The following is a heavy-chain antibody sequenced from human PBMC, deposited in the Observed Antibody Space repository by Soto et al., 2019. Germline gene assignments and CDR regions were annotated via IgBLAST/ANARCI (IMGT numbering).Heavy chain of an antibody. CDR1: GGTFSSYA. J-gene: IGHJ6*02. CDR3: ARDNGGTVTIFGVVIGLHGMDV. V-gene: IGHV1-69*13. Sequence: PVKVSCNASGGTFSSYAISWVRQNPRQGLEWMGGIIPIFGTANYAQKCQGRVTITADESTSTAYMELSSLRSEDTAVYYCARDNGGTVTIFGVVIGLHGMDVWGQGTTVTVSS. CDR2: IIPIFGTA. D-gene: IGHD3-3*01.